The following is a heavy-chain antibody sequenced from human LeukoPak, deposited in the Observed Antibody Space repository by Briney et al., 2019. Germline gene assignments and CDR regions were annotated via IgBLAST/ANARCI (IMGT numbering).Heavy chain of an antibody. CDR2: ISYDGSNK. CDR3: ARDGYYYGSGSYRPDY. J-gene: IGHJ4*02. D-gene: IGHD3-10*01. V-gene: IGHV3-30-3*01. CDR1: GFTFSSYA. Sequence: GRSLRLSCAASGFTFSSYAMHWVRQAPGKGLEWVAVISYDGSNKYYADSVKGRFTISRDNSKNTLYLQMNSLRAEDTAVYYCARDGYYYGSGSYRPDYWGQGTLVTVSS.